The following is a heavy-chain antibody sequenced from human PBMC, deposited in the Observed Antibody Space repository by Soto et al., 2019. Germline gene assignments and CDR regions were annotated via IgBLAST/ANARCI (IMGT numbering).Heavy chain of an antibody. CDR3: ADGMDYYDSRGYYKNAHYYSMDV. CDR1: GFTFTSSA. Sequence: SVKVSCKASGFTFTSSAVQWVRQARGQRLEWIGWIVVGSGNTNYAQKFQERVTITRDMSTSTAYMELSSLRSEDTAVYYCADGMDYYDSRGYYKNAHYYSMDVWG. D-gene: IGHD3-22*01. CDR2: IVVGSGNT. J-gene: IGHJ6*01. V-gene: IGHV1-58*01.